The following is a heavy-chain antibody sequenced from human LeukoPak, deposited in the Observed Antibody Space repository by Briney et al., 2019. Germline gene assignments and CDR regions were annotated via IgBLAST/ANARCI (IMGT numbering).Heavy chain of an antibody. CDR1: GYSFTSYW. V-gene: IGHV5-51*01. Sequence: GESLKISCKGSGYSFTSYWIGWVRQMPGKGLERMGIIYPGDSDTRYSPSFQGQVTISADKSISTAYLQWSSLKASDTAMYYCASDCTLHHGAFDIWGQGTMVTVSS. D-gene: IGHD2-8*01. CDR3: ASDCTLHHGAFDI. CDR2: IYPGDSDT. J-gene: IGHJ3*02.